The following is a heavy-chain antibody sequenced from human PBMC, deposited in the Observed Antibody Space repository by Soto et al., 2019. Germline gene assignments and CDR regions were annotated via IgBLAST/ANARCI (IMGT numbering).Heavy chain of an antibody. Sequence: EVQLLESGGGLVPPGGSLRLSCAASGFIFSGYGMQWVRQAPGKGLVWVSRIKGDGSGISYADSVKGRFTISRDNVKNTVYVQMNGVGAEDTAVYYCARAICSGGRWFFLDRWGQGTLVPVSS. CDR3: ARAICSGGRWFFLDR. V-gene: IGHV3-74*01. CDR2: IKGDGSGI. J-gene: IGHJ5*02. D-gene: IGHD2-15*01. CDR1: GFIFSGYG.